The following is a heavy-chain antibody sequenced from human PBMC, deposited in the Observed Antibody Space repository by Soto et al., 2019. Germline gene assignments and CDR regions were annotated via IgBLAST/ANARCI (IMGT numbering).Heavy chain of an antibody. CDR3: ASYCSGGSCYFVFDY. V-gene: IGHV3-7*01. CDR1: GFTFSSYW. CDR2: IKQDGSEK. Sequence: GGSLRLSCAASGFTFSSYWMSWVRQAPGKGLEWVANIKQDGSEKYYVDSVKGRFTISRDNAKNSLYLQMNSLRAEDTAVYYCASYCSGGSCYFVFDYWGQGTLVTVSS. D-gene: IGHD2-15*01. J-gene: IGHJ4*02.